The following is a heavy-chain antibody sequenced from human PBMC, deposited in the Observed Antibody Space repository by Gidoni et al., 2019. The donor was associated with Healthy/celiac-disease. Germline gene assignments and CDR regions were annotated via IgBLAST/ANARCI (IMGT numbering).Heavy chain of an antibody. CDR3: ARDLSRQLGRARYYYYGMDV. D-gene: IGHD6-6*01. CDR1: GFTFSRYW. Sequence: EVQLVESGGGLVQPGGSLSLSCAASGFTFSRYWMSWVRQAPGKGLEWVANIKQDGSEKYYVDSVKGRFTISRDNAKNSLYLQMNSLRAEDTAVYYCARDLSRQLGRARYYYYGMDVWGQGTTVTVSS. V-gene: IGHV3-7*03. J-gene: IGHJ6*02. CDR2: IKQDGSEK.